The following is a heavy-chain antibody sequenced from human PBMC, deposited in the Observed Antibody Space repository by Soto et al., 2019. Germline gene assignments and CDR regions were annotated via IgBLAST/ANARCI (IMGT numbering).Heavy chain of an antibody. CDR3: TRRHGDQADY. V-gene: IGHV3-73*01. Sequence: EVQLVESGGGLVQPGGSLKLSCAASGFTFSGSAMHWVRQASRNRLEWVGRIRSKANSYATAYAASVKGRFTISRDDSKNTAYLQMNSLITEDTAVYYCTRRHGDQADYWGQGTLVTVSS. J-gene: IGHJ4*02. CDR2: IRSKANSYAT. CDR1: GFTFSGSA. D-gene: IGHD4-17*01.